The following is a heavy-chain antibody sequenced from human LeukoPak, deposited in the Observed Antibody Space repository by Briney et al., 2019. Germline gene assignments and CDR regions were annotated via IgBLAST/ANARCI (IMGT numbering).Heavy chain of an antibody. CDR2: ISYDGSNK. V-gene: IGHV3-30*03. CDR1: GFTFSSYG. J-gene: IGHJ5*01. CDR3: ARQGRSDFMHPINWFVA. Sequence: PGGSLRLSCAASGFTFSSYGMHWVRQAPGKGLEWVAVISYDGSNKYYADSVKGRFTISRDNSKNTLYLQMNSLRAEDTAVYYCARQGRSDFMHPINWFVAWGHGTRVTVSS. D-gene: IGHD2-21*02.